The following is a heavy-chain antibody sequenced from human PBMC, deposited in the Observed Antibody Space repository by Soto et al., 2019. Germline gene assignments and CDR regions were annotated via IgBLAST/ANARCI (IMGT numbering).Heavy chain of an antibody. CDR1: GGAFSSYA. CDR2: IIPIFGTA. D-gene: IGHD3-22*01. CDR3: AREGYYDSSGYYLRLYYYYYYGMDV. V-gene: IGHV1-69*13. Sequence: SVKVSCKASGGAFSSYAISWVRQAPGQGLEWMGGIIPIFGTANYAQKFQGRVTITADESTSTAYMELSSLRSEDTAVYYCAREGYYDSSGYYLRLYYYYYYGMDVWGPGTTVTVS. J-gene: IGHJ6*02.